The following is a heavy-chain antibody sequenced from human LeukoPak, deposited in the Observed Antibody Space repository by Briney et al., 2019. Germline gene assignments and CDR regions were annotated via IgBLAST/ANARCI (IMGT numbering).Heavy chain of an antibody. CDR2: IYSGGST. CDR3: AKGYIYAYEY. Sequence: GGSLRLSCAASGFTVSSSYMSWVRQAPGKGLEWVSLIYSGGSTYYAASVKGRFTISRDNSKNTLYLQMNSLRREDTVVLYCAKGYIYAYEYWGQGTLVTVSS. CDR1: GFTVSSSY. V-gene: IGHV3-53*01. D-gene: IGHD5-18*01. J-gene: IGHJ4*02.